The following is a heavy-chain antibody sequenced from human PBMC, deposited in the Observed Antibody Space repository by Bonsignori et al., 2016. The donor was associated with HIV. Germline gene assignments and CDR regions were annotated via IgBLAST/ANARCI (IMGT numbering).Heavy chain of an antibody. Sequence: SVKVSCKASGGTFSSYAISWVRQAPGQGLEWMGGIIPILGIANYAQKFQGRVTITADESTSTAYMELSSLRSEDTAVYYCARDQGSSWGGAFDIWGQGTMVTVSS. J-gene: IGHJ3*02. CDR3: ARDQGSSWGGAFDI. V-gene: IGHV1-69*10. CDR1: GGTFSSYA. CDR2: IIPILGIA. D-gene: IGHD6-13*01.